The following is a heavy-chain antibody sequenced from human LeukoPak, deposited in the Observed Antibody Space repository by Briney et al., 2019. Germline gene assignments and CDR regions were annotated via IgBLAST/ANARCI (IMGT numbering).Heavy chain of an antibody. V-gene: IGHV1-2*02. Sequence: ASVKVSCKASGYTFTGYYMHWVRQAPGQGLEWMGWINPNSGGTNYAQKFQGRVTMTRDTSISTAYMELSRLRSDDTAVYYCARVGVAIIRRAYYFDYWGQGTLVTVSS. CDR3: ARVGVAIIRRAYYFDY. D-gene: IGHD3-3*01. J-gene: IGHJ4*02. CDR1: GYTFTGYY. CDR2: INPNSGGT.